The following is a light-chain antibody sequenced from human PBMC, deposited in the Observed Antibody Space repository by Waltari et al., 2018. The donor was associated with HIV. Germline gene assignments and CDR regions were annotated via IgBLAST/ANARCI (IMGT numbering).Light chain of an antibody. CDR3: QQSYSTPWT. CDR2: AAS. Sequence: DIQMTQSPYSLSASVGDRVTITCRASQSISSYLNWYQQKPGKAPNLLIYAASSLQSCVPSRFSVSGSGTDFTRTISSLQPEDFATYYCQQSYSTPWTFGQGTKVEIK. V-gene: IGKV1-39*01. J-gene: IGKJ1*01. CDR1: QSISSY.